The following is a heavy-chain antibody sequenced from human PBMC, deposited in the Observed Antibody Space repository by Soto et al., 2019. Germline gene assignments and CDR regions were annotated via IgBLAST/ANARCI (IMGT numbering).Heavy chain of an antibody. J-gene: IGHJ3*02. CDR2: IKQDGSEK. Sequence: GGSLRLSCAASGFTFSSYWMSWVRQAPGKGLEWVANIKQDGSEKYYVDSVKGRFTISRDNAKNSLYLQMNSLRAEDTAVYYGAREGPNWGEGGYDAFDIWGQGTMVTVSS. D-gene: IGHD7-27*01. CDR1: GFTFSSYW. CDR3: AREGPNWGEGGYDAFDI. V-gene: IGHV3-7*03.